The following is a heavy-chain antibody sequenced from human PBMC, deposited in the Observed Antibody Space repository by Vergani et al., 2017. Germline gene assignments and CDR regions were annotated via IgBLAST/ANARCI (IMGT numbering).Heavy chain of an antibody. CDR1: GFTFSGSA. V-gene: IGHV4-4*09. CDR2: LSTTGGA. J-gene: IGHJ5*02. D-gene: IGHD6-13*01. CDR3: AGDTHSWQRADR. Sequence: VQLVESGGGLVQPGGSLRLSCAASGFTFSGSAMHWIRQAPGKGLEWIGSLSTTGGATHASHNPSLKSRVSISVDTSKSQFSLRLTSVTAADSAIYYCAGDTHSWQRADRWGQGLLVSVSS.